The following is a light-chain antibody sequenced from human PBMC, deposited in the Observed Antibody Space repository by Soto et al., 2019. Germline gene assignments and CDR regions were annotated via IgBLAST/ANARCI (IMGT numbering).Light chain of an antibody. CDR1: QSISSW. CDR3: QQYGSYPVT. V-gene: IGKV1-5*03. Sequence: DIQMTRSPSTLSASVGDRVPLTCRASQSISSWLAWYQQKPGKAPRLLIYSASSRESGVPSRFSGSGSGTEFTLTISSLQPDDFATYYCQQYGSYPVTFGQGTKVDIK. J-gene: IGKJ1*01. CDR2: SAS.